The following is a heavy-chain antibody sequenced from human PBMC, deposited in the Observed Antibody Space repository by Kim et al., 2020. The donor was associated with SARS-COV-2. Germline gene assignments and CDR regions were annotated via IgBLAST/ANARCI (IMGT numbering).Heavy chain of an antibody. D-gene: IGHD6-19*01. CDR3: ARRIAVAGNNGPFDY. V-gene: IGHV3-11*01. Sequence: DAVKGRFTHSRGNDKNSLYLQMNRLRAEDTAGYYCARRIAVAGNNGPFDYWGQGTLVTVSS. J-gene: IGHJ4*02.